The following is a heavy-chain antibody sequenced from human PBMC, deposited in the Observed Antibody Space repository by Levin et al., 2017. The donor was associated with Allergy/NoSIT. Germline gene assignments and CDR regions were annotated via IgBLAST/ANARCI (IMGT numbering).Heavy chain of an antibody. J-gene: IGHJ6*02. CDR1: GGTFSSSA. CDR2: IIPMFHSA. CDR3: ARQHHQLGYYYYNPGMDV. V-gene: IGHV1-69*13. D-gene: IGHD2-2*01. Sequence: SVKVSCKASGGTFSSSAITWVRQAPGQGLEWMGGIIPMFHSAKYAQKFQGRVTITADESTITAYMQLSSLRSEDTAVYYCARQHHQLGYYYYNPGMDVWGQGTTVTVSS.